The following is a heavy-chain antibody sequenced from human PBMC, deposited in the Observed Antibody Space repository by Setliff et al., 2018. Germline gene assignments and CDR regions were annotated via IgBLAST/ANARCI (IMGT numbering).Heavy chain of an antibody. D-gene: IGHD6-19*01. CDR1: GGSISSYY. J-gene: IGHJ6*03. CDR2: IYIGGSA. V-gene: IGHV4-4*07. CDR3: AREQWLDPPGYYYMDV. Sequence: SETLSLTCTVSGGSISSYYWSWIRQPAGKGPEWIGHIYIGGSANYNPSLKSRVTMSIDTSKNQFSLKLKSVTAADMAVYYCAREQWLDPPGYYYMDVWAKGTTVTVSS.